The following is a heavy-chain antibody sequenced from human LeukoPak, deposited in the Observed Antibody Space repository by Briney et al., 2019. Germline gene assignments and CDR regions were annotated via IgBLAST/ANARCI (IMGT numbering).Heavy chain of an antibody. CDR1: GGTFSSYA. CDR3: ARGPAPGYTAMVTIYFDY. V-gene: IGHV1-69*05. J-gene: IGHJ4*02. CDR2: IIPIFGTA. Sequence: SVKVSCKASGGTFSSYAISWVRQAPGQGVEWMGGIIPIFGTANYAQKFQGRVTITTDESTSTAYMELSSLRSEDTAVYYCARGPAPGYTAMVTIYFDYWGQGTLVTVSS. D-gene: IGHD5-18*01.